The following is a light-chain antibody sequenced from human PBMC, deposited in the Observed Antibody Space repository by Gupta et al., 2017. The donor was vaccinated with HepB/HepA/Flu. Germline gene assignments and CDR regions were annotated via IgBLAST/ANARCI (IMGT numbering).Light chain of an antibody. J-gene: IGKJ3*01. CDR1: QSITVY. V-gene: IGKV1-39*01. Sequence: DIQMTQSPSSLSASIGDRVTITCRASQSITVYLNWYQQKPGKAPKLLIYAASTLQTGVPSRFSGSRSGTDFTLTISSLQPEDFATYYCQQSYNTPFTFGPGTKVDLK. CDR2: AAS. CDR3: QQSYNTPFT.